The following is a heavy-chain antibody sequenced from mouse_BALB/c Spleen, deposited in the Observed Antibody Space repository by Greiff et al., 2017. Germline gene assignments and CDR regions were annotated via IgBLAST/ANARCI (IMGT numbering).Heavy chain of an antibody. CDR1: GFSLTSYG. J-gene: IGHJ4*01. V-gene: IGHV2-9*02. CDR3: ARGDSSGYYAMDY. Sequence: QVQLKESGPGLVAPSQSLSITCTVSGFSLTSYGVHWVRQPPGKGLEWLGVIWAGGSTNYNSALMSRLSISKDNSKSQVFLKMNSLQTDDTAMYYCARGDSSGYYAMDYWGQGTSVTVSS. CDR2: IWAGGST. D-gene: IGHD3-2*01.